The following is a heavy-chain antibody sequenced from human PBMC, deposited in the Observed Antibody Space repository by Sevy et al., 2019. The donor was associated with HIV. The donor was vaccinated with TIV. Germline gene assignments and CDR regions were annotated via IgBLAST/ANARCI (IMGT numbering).Heavy chain of an antibody. Sequence: GESLKISCKGSAYTFATHCIGWVRQMPGKGLEWMGIMSHGDSDPRYSRSFQGQVTMSVDKSVSTAYLQWHSLETSDTAIYYCARLDSYSIGWSPRYYFDYWGQGTLVTVSS. D-gene: IGHD6-19*01. CDR3: ARLDSYSIGWSPRYYFDY. CDR2: MSHGDSDP. J-gene: IGHJ4*02. V-gene: IGHV5-51*01. CDR1: AYTFATHC.